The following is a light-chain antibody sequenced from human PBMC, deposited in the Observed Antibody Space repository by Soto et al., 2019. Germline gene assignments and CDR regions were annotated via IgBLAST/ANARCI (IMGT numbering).Light chain of an antibody. CDR2: AAS. V-gene: IGKV1-39*01. CDR1: QYIRDS. Sequence: DIQMTQSPSSLSASIGDRVTITCRASQYIRDSLNWFHQKPGKAPKLLMYAASTLQTGVSARFSGGGSGTDFTLTIDNLQPEDLATYFCQHHYNFPWTFGQGTRVEI. CDR3: QHHYNFPWT. J-gene: IGKJ1*01.